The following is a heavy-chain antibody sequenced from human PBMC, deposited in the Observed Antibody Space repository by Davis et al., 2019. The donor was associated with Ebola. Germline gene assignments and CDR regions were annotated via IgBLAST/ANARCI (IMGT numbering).Heavy chain of an antibody. CDR1: GGSISGFY. Sequence: MPSETLSLTCTVSGGSISGFYWSWIRQPPGKGLEWIGYIYGSGGTTYNPSLEGRVTMSVDTSKNQFSLKLSSVTAADTAVYYCARTDRVCNGNKCYSGDDFDYWGQGTLVTVSS. V-gene: IGHV4-59*01. D-gene: IGHD2-15*01. CDR2: IYGSGGT. CDR3: ARTDRVCNGNKCYSGDDFDY. J-gene: IGHJ4*02.